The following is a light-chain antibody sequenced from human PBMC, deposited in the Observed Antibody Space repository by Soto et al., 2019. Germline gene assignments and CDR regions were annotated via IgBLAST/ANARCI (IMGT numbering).Light chain of an antibody. J-gene: IGKJ5*01. V-gene: IGKV1-27*01. CDR2: AAS. Sequence: DIPVTQTPSSLSASVGDRVTITCRASQGISDSLAWYQQKPGKVPKLLIYAASTLQSGVPSRFSGSGSGTDFTLTISSLQPEDVATYYCQEYNSAPPTFGQGTRLDIK. CDR3: QEYNSAPPT. CDR1: QGISDS.